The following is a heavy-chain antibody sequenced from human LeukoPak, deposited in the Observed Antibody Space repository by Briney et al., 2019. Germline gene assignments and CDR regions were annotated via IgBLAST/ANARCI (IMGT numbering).Heavy chain of an antibody. CDR3: ARGRGGATTGFDH. V-gene: IGHV1-2*02. CDR2: INSNSGAR. J-gene: IGHJ4*02. D-gene: IGHD1-26*01. Sequence: ASVKVSCKASGYTFSGYYMHWVRQPPGQGLDSMGWINSNSGARNYAPKFQGRVTFSRDNSISTAYMELSSLRSDDTAIYYCARGRGGATTGFDHWGQGTLVTVS. CDR1: GYTFSGYY.